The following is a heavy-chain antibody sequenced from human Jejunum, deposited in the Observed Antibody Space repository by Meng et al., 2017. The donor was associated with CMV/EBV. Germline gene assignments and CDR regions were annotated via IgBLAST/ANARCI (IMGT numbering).Heavy chain of an antibody. D-gene: IGHD3-16*01. CDR2: IYYTGRT. J-gene: IGHJ4*02. V-gene: IGHV4-59*01. CDR3: ARDRGKQGGFDF. Sequence: CTGSGGSISSYPWSWIRQPPEKGLEWIGHIYYTGRTNYHPSLKSRVTISSDTSKNQFSLKLSSVTAADTAVYYCARDRGKQGGFDFWGQGTLVTVSS. CDR1: GGSISSYP.